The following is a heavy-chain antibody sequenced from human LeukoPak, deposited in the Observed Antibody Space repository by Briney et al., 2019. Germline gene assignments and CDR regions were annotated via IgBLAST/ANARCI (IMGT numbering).Heavy chain of an antibody. CDR3: ARWVCSGGSCYFFDY. V-gene: IGHV4-39*01. D-gene: IGHD2-15*01. Sequence: PSETLSLTCTVSGGSISSSSYYWGWIRQPPGKGLEWIGSIYYSGSTYYNPSLKSRVTISVDTSKNQFSLKLSSVTAADTAVYYCARWVCSGGSCYFFDYWGQGTLVTVSS. J-gene: IGHJ4*02. CDR2: IYYSGST. CDR1: GGSISSSSYY.